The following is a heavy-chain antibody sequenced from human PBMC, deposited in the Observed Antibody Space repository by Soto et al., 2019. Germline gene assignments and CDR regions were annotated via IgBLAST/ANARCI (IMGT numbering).Heavy chain of an antibody. Sequence: GGSLRLFCGGSGFTFSSYWMSWVRQAPGKGLEWVAIIKEDGSEKYYVDSVKGRFTISRDNAKNSLYLQMNSLRAEDTAVYYCARDQPGPTSYWGQGTLVTVSS. CDR1: GFTFSSYW. J-gene: IGHJ4*02. CDR2: IKEDGSEK. V-gene: IGHV3-7*01. CDR3: ARDQPGPTSY.